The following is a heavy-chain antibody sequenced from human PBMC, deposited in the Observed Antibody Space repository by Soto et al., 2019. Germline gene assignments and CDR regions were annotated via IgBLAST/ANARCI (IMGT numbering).Heavy chain of an antibody. J-gene: IGHJ4*02. CDR2: ISSSNGYI. CDR3: ARDATVGGYDSAGTFDC. V-gene: IGHV3-21*01. Sequence: GGSLRLSCAASGFAFSTYSFNWVRQAPGKGLEWVSSISSSNGYIYYAHSVKGRFTISRDNAKNSLYLQMNSLRADDTAVYYCARDATVGGYDSAGTFDCWGQGTLVTVSS. D-gene: IGHD5-12*01. CDR1: GFAFSTYS.